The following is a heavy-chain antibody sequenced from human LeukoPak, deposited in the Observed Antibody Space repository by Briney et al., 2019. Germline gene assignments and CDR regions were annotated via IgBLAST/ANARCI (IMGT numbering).Heavy chain of an antibody. CDR1: GGSISSYY. J-gene: IGHJ5*02. CDR2: IYYSGST. D-gene: IGHD3-10*01. Sequence: SETLSLTCTVSGGSISSYYWSWIRQPPGKGLEWIGYIYYSGSTNYNPSLKSRVTISVDTSKNQFSLNLSSVTAADTAMYYCARIPMVWGFPSWFDPWGQGTLVTVSS. V-gene: IGHV4-59*01. CDR3: ARIPMVWGFPSWFDP.